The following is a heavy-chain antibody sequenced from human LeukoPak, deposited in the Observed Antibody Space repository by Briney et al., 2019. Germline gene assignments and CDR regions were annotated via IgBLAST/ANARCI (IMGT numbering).Heavy chain of an antibody. CDR2: VNRDGSET. V-gene: IGHV3-7*03. J-gene: IGHJ6*02. CDR3: ARNNGMDV. CDR1: GFALSSLW. Sequence: GGSLRLSCAASGFALSSLWMTWVRQVPGRGPEWVANVNRDGSETYYLDSVKGRFTISKDNAKNSLYLQMNSLRAEDTALYHCARNNGMDVWGQGTTVIVSS.